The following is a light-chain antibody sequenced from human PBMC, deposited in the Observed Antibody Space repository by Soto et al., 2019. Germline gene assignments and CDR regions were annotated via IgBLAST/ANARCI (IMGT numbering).Light chain of an antibody. Sequence: QSVLTQPASVSGSPGQSITISCSGTRSDIGSYNYVAWYQQFPGKTPKILIYGVSNRPSGVSSRFSGSKSGNTASLTISGLQAEDEAEYYCCSYADSNTYVVFGGGTKLTVL. CDR2: GVS. J-gene: IGLJ2*01. CDR1: RSDIGSYNY. V-gene: IGLV2-23*02. CDR3: CSYADSNTYVV.